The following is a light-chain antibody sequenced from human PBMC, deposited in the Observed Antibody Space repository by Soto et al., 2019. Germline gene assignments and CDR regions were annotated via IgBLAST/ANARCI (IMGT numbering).Light chain of an antibody. CDR1: QNVNNR. J-gene: IGKJ5*01. Sequence: EILLTQSPGSLSVFPGERASLSCRASQNVNNRLAWYQQKAGQAPRLLISGASSRATGIPDRFSGSGSGTDFALTISRLASDDFALFYCQQYAEGTPITFGRGTRLDIK. V-gene: IGKV3-20*01. CDR3: QQYAEGTPIT. CDR2: GAS.